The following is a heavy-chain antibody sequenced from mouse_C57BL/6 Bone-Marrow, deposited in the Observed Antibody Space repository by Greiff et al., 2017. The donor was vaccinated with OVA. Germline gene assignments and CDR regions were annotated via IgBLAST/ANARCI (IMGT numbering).Heavy chain of an antibody. CDR3: AREGLLLTTLALDY. CDR2: IDPSDSYT. Sequence: QVQLQQPGAELVMPGASVKLSCKASGYTFTSYWMHWVKQRPGQGLEWIGEIDPSDSYTNYNQKFKGKSTLTVDKSSSTAYMQLSSLTSEDSAVYYCAREGLLLTTLALDYWGQGTTLTVSS. D-gene: IGHD1-1*01. J-gene: IGHJ2*01. CDR1: GYTFTSYW. V-gene: IGHV1-69*01.